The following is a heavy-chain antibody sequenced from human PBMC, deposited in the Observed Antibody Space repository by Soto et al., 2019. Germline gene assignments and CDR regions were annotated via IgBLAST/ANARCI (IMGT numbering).Heavy chain of an antibody. D-gene: IGHD3-10*01. Sequence: GASVKVSCKASGYTFTSYGMSWVRQAPGQGLEWMGWISAYNGNTNYAQKLQGRVTMTTDTSTSTAYMELRSLRSDDTAVYYCARRHGSGSYYTTHNWFDPRGQGNPVTGSS. CDR2: ISAYNGNT. CDR1: GYTFTSYG. J-gene: IGHJ5*02. V-gene: IGHV1-18*01. CDR3: ARRHGSGSYYTTHNWFDP.